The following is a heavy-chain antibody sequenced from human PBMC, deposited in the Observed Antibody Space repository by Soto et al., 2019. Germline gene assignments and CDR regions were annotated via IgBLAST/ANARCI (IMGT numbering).Heavy chain of an antibody. V-gene: IGHV1-46*01. D-gene: IGHD6-6*01. CDR1: GYTFTRYY. J-gene: IGHJ5*02. CDR3: ARGAYSSSSFPPFDP. Sequence: GASVKVSCKASGYTFTRYYIHWVRQAPGQGPEWMGRINPDGGRTTYAQNFNDRVTMTRDTSASTVYMELSSLKFEDTAMYYCARGAYSSSSFPPFDPWGQGTLVTVSS. CDR2: INPDGGRT.